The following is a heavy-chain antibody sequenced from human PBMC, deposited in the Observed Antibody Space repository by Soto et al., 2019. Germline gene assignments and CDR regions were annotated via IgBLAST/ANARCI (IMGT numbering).Heavy chain of an antibody. CDR3: ARDSDTAMAKRYYYYGMDV. CDR1: GGTFSSYA. CDR2: IIPIFGTA. D-gene: IGHD5-18*01. V-gene: IGHV1-69*13. J-gene: IGHJ6*02. Sequence: ASVKVSCKASGGTFSSYAISWVRQAPGQGLEWMGGIIPIFGTANYAQKFQGRVTITADESTSTAYMELSSLRSEDTAVYYCARDSDTAMAKRYYYYGMDVWGQGTTVTVSS.